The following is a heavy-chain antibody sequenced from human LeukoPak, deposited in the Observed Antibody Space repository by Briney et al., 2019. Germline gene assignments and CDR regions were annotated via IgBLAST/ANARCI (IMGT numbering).Heavy chain of an antibody. V-gene: IGHV3-23*01. CDR3: VKGGAGSL. CDR1: GFTFSTHA. Sequence: GGSLRLSCAASGFTFSTHAMSWVRHAPGNGVESVSAISTGGGSTYYADSVKGRFTISRDNSKNTLYLQMNSLRAEDTATYYCVKGGAGSLWGQGTLVTVSS. J-gene: IGHJ4*02. CDR2: ISTGGGST. D-gene: IGHD3-10*01.